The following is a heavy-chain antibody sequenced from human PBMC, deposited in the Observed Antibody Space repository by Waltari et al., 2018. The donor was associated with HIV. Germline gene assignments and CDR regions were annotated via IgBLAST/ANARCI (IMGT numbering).Heavy chain of an antibody. CDR1: GGSISSSYYY. CDR2: IYYRVAT. D-gene: IGHD4-4*01. CDR3: ARHSSVTKIHFDY. V-gene: IGHV4-39*01. J-gene: IGHJ4*02. Sequence: QLQLQESGPGLVKPSETLSLTCTVSGGSISSSYYYWGWLRQPPGKGLEWIGSIYYRVATYDNPSFKSRVTISVDTTKNQFSLKLSSVTAADTAVYYCARHSSVTKIHFDYWGQGTLVTVSS.